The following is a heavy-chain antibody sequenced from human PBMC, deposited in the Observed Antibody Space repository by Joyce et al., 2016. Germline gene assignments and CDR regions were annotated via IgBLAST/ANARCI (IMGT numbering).Heavy chain of an antibody. D-gene: IGHD6-19*01. CDR1: GYTFSTYG. Sequence: QLQLVQSGTEVKKPGASVRVSCKASGYTFSTYGFSWVRQAPAQGLEWIGWVSAYNDKSNYAQKFQGRVTMTTDTSTTTVYLDLGSLRADDTAVYYCARDTASYTSDWWYYFDLWGQGTLVTVSS. V-gene: IGHV1-18*01. J-gene: IGHJ4*02. CDR3: ARDTASYTSDWWYYFDL. CDR2: VSAYNDKS.